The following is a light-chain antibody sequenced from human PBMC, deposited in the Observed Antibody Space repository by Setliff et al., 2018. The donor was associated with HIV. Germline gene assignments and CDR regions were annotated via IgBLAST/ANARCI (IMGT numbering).Light chain of an antibody. CDR1: RSNIGNNY. CDR2: DIY. V-gene: IGLV1-51*01. CDR3: AAWDDGLSGVV. Sequence: QSVLTQPPSVSAAPGQKVAISCSGSRSNIGNNYVAWYQQFPGTAPKLLIYDIYKRPSDVPDRFSGSKSGTSASLAISGLRSEDEADYYCAAWDDGLSGVVFGGGTKVTVL. J-gene: IGLJ2*01.